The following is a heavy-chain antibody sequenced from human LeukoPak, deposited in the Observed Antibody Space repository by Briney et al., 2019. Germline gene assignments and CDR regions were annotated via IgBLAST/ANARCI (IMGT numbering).Heavy chain of an antibody. J-gene: IGHJ5*02. CDR3: ARNYGDYHWFDP. CDR1: GYTFTSYD. Sequence: ASVKVSCKASGYTFTSYDINWVRQATGQGLEWMGWMNPNSGNTGYAQKFQGRVTMTRNTSISTAYMELSSLRSEDTAVYYCARNYGDYHWFDPWGQGTLVTVSS. D-gene: IGHD4-17*01. CDR2: MNPNSGNT. V-gene: IGHV1-8*01.